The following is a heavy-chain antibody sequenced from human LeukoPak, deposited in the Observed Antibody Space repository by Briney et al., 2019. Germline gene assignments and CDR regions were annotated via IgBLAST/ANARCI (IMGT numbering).Heavy chain of an antibody. Sequence: QPGRSLRLSCAGSGFTFGGYGMDWFRQTPGKGLEWVAVIAYDGSRAFYADSVKGRFTISRDNSKNTMSVQMDDLRAEDTAVYYCTRYNNDHFDYWGQGTLVTVSS. CDR1: GFTFGGYG. V-gene: IGHV3-33*01. CDR2: IAYDGSRA. CDR3: TRYNNDHFDY. D-gene: IGHD1-14*01. J-gene: IGHJ4*02.